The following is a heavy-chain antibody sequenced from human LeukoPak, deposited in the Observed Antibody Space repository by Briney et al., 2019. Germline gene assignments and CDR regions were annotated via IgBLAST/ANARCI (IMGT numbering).Heavy chain of an antibody. CDR3: TKDLGLRRMI. J-gene: IGHJ2*01. CDR2: ISAGSGTA. CDR1: GLSLSSNN. V-gene: IGHV3-48*04. D-gene: IGHD1-14*01. Sequence: GGSLRLSCAASGLSLSSNNMHWVRQAPGGGLEWLSYISAGSGTAFSADSVKGRFSISRDNARESLFLQMNSLRVDDTAVYYCTKDLGLRRMIWGRGTLVIVSS.